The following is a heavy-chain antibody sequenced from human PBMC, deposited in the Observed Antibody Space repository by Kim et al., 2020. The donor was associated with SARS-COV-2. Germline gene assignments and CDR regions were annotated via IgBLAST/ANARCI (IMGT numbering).Heavy chain of an antibody. Sequence: SETLSLTCTVSGGSISSGGYYWSWIRQHPGKGLEWIGYIYYSGSTYYNPSLKSRVTISVDTSKNQFSLKLSSVTAADTAVYYCARDSSYYGSGIHYWGQGTLVTVSS. D-gene: IGHD3-10*01. J-gene: IGHJ4*02. CDR1: GGSISSGGYY. CDR3: ARDSSYYGSGIHY. V-gene: IGHV4-31*03. CDR2: IYYSGST.